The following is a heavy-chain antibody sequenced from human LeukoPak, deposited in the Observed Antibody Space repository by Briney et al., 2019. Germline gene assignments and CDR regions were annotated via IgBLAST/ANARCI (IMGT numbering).Heavy chain of an antibody. CDR1: GGSISSYY. CDR2: IYYSGST. CDR3: ARDSSGSYLYYFDY. D-gene: IGHD1-26*01. J-gene: IGHJ4*02. Sequence: KPSETLSLTCTVSGGSISSYYWSWIRQPPGKGLEWIGYIYYSGSTNYNPSLKSRVTISVDTSKNQFSLKLSSVTAADTAVYYCARDSSGSYLYYFDYWGQGTLVTVSS. V-gene: IGHV4-59*01.